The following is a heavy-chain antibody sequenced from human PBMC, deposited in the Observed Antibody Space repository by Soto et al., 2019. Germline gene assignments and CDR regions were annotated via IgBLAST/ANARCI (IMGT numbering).Heavy chain of an antibody. CDR2: MKEEATEK. Sequence: LRLSCEASGFPFMTYWMSWVRQAPGKGLEWVAHMKEEATEKYLDSVKGRFIISRDNAKNSLYLQMNSLRGDDTAVYYCAGGGVYDSDRYHYWGQGSLVSVSS. V-gene: IGHV3-7*01. CDR1: GFPFMTYW. D-gene: IGHD3-22*01. CDR3: AGGGVYDSDRYHY. J-gene: IGHJ4*02.